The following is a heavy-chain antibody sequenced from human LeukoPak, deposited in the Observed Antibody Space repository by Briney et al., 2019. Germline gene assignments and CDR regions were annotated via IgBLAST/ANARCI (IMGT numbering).Heavy chain of an antibody. J-gene: IGHJ4*02. Sequence: PGGSLRLSCTDSGFTFTTHAMHWVRQAPGKGLEWVSGLSSSASSTYYADSVKGRFTISRDNSKNTLYLQMNSLRAEDTAVYYCAKDALPHTYSYYFDFWGQGTLVTVSS. CDR1: GFTFTTHA. D-gene: IGHD2-15*01. V-gene: IGHV3-23*01. CDR3: AKDALPHTYSYYFDF. CDR2: LSSSASST.